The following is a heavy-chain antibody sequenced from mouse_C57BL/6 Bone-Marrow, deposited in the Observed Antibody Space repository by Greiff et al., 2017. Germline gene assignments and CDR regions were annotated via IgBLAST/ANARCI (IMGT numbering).Heavy chain of an antibody. Sequence: EVKLVESGGGLVKPGGSLKLSCAASGFTFSSYAMSWVRQTPEKRLEWVATISDGGSYTYYPDNVKGRFTISRDNAKNNLYLQMSHLKSEDTAMYYCARDLLCYYGFDYWGQGTTRTVSS. V-gene: IGHV5-4*01. CDR3: ARDLLCYYGFDY. J-gene: IGHJ2*01. CDR1: GFTFSSYA. D-gene: IGHD1-1*01. CDR2: ISDGGSYT.